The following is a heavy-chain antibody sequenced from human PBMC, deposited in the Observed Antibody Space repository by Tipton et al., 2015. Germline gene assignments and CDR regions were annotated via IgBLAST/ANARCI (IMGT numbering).Heavy chain of an antibody. V-gene: IGHV4-59*02. CDR3: ATILLRNDPFDY. CDR2: IYYSGST. Sequence: GSLRLSCTVSGGSVSSYYWSWIRQPPGKGLEWIGYIYYSGSTNYNPSLKSRVTISIDTSKNQFSLKLTSVTAADTAVYYCATILLRNDPFDYWGQGTLVTVSS. J-gene: IGHJ4*02. CDR1: GGSVSSYY.